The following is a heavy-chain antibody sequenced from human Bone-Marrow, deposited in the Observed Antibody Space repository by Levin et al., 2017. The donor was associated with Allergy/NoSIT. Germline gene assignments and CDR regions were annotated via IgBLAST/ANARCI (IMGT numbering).Heavy chain of an antibody. CDR2: IYTRGDT. V-gene: IGHV4-61*09. J-gene: IGHJ5*01. CDR3: AKEKGYSRSWWSEGGFDS. D-gene: IGHD2-2*01. CDR1: GGSVLSGNYY. Sequence: SQTLSLTCTVSGGSVLSGNYYWSWIRQPAGKGLEWIGNIYTRGDTHYNPSLRSRATVSVDASKNQFSLFLTSVTAADTAVYYCAKEKGYSRSWWSEGGFDSWGQGTLVTVSS.